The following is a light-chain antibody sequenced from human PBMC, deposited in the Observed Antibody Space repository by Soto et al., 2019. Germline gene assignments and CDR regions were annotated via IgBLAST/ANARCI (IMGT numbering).Light chain of an antibody. CDR1: SSDVGSYNR. J-gene: IGLJ1*01. V-gene: IGLV2-18*02. CDR2: EVS. Sequence: QSVLTQPPSLSGSPGQSVTISCTGASSDVGSYNRVSWYQQFPATAPKLLIYEVSNRPSGVPDRFSGSKSGNTASLTISGLQAEDEADYYCSSYTSSSTYVFGTGTKVTVL. CDR3: SSYTSSSTYV.